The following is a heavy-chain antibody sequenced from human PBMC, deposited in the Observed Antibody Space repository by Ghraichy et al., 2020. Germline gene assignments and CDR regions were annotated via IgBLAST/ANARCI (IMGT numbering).Heavy chain of an antibody. V-gene: IGHV4-28*01. J-gene: IGHJ3*02. CDR1: GYSISSSNW. CDR3: ARLERYYDSSGYLHADAFDI. Sequence: ESLNISCAVSGYSISSSNWWGWIRQPPGKGLEWIGYIYYSGSTYYNPSLKSRVTMSVDTSKNQFSLKLSSVTAVDTAVYYCARLERYYDSSGYLHADAFDIWGQGTMVTVSS. CDR2: IYYSGST. D-gene: IGHD3-22*01.